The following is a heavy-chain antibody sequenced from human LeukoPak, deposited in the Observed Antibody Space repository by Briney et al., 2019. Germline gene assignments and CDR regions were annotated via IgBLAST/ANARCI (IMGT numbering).Heavy chain of an antibody. CDR2: LSGSGGST. CDR1: GFTFSTYA. CDR3: AKDLGAVTLTMLGPFDS. J-gene: IGHJ4*02. D-gene: IGHD3-10*02. Sequence: PGGSLRLSCTASGFTFSTYAMSWVCQAPGKGLEWVSGLSGSGGSTYYAESVKGRFTISRDNSKNTLYLQMNSLRAEDTAVYYCAKDLGAVTLTMLGPFDSWGQGTLVTVSS. V-gene: IGHV3-23*01.